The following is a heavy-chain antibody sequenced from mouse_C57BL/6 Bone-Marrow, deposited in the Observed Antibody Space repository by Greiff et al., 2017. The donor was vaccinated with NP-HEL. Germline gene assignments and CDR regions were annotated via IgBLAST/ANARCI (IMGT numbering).Heavy chain of an antibody. D-gene: IGHD1-1*01. CDR3: ARCYYYGSSLYYAMDY. J-gene: IGHJ4*01. CDR1: GYTFTGYW. V-gene: IGHV1-9*01. CDR2: ILPGSGST. Sequence: QVQQQQSGAELMKPGASVKLSCKATGYTFTGYWIEWVKQRPGHGLEWIGEILPGSGSTNYNEKFKGKATFTADTSSNTAYMQLSSLTTEDSAIYYCARCYYYGSSLYYAMDYWGQGTSVTVSS.